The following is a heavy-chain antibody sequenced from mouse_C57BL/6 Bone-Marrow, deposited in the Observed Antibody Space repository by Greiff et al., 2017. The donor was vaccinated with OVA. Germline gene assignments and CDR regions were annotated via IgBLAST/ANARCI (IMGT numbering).Heavy chain of an antibody. V-gene: IGHV5-4*01. Sequence: EVHLVESGGGLVKPGGSLKLSCAASGFTFSSYAMSWVRQTPEKRLEWVATISDGGSYTYYPDNVKGRFTISRDNAKNNLYLQMSHLKSEDTAMYYCARAEAYWGQGTLVTVSA. CDR2: ISDGGSYT. J-gene: IGHJ3*01. CDR3: ARAEAY. CDR1: GFTFSSYA.